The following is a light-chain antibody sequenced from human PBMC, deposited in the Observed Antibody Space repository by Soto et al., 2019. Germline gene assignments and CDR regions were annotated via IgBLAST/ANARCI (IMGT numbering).Light chain of an antibody. CDR1: SSDVGGYDF. V-gene: IGLV2-8*01. CDR2: EVS. CDR3: SSYAGSNNYV. Sequence: SCTGTSSDVGGYDFVSWYQQHPGKAPKLMIHEVSKRPSGVPDRFSGSKSGNTASLTVSGLQAEDEADYYCSSYAGSNNYVFGTG. J-gene: IGLJ1*01.